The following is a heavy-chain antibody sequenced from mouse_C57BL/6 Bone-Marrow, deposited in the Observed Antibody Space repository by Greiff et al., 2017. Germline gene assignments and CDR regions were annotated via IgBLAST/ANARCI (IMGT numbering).Heavy chain of an antibody. CDR2: IYPGSGST. J-gene: IGHJ3*01. Sequence: QVQLQQPGAELVKPGASVKMSCKASGYTFTSYWITWVKQRPGQGLEWIGDIYPGSGSTNYNEKFKSKATRTVDTSSSTAYMQLSSLTSEDSAVYYCARGPPTVVEPWFAYWGQGTLVTVSA. CDR1: GYTFTSYW. V-gene: IGHV1-55*01. D-gene: IGHD1-1*01. CDR3: ARGPPTVVEPWFAY.